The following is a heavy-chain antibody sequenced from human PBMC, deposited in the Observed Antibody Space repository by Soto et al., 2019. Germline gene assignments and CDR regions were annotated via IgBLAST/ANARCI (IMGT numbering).Heavy chain of an antibody. V-gene: IGHV3-23*01. Sequence: GGSLRLSCAASGFTFSSYAMSWVRQAPGKGLGWVSAISGSGGSTYYADSVKGRFTISRDKSKNTLYLQMNSLRAADTAVYYCAKDPRYSGSDSAFDIWGQGTMVTVSS. CDR1: GFTFSSYA. D-gene: IGHD1-26*01. J-gene: IGHJ3*02. CDR2: ISGSGGST. CDR3: AKDPRYSGSDSAFDI.